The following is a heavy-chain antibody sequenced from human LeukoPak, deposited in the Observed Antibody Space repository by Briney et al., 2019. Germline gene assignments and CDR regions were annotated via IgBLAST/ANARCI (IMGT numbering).Heavy chain of an antibody. CDR3: AKHRGSGVAGTGGVES. V-gene: IGHV3-23*01. CDR2: ITGSESST. D-gene: IGHD6-19*01. J-gene: IGHJ4*02. CDR1: GFTFGSYA. Sequence: PGGSLRLSCAASGFTFGSYATTWVRQAPGKGLEWVSVITGSESSTYYADSVRGRFTISRDNPKNTLYLQMNSLRADDTAVYYCAKHRGSGVAGTGGVESWGQGTLVTVSS.